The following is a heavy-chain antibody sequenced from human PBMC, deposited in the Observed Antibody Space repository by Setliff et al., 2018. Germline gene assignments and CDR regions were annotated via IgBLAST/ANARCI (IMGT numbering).Heavy chain of an antibody. CDR1: GFTFSSYG. CDR2: IRSKAYGGTT. Sequence: GGSLRLSCAASGFTFSSYGMHWVRQAPGKGLEWVGFIRSKAYGGTTEYAASVKGRFTISRDDSKSIAYLQMNSLKTEDTAVYYCTRDPAEDSYNYEEWDYWGQGTLVTVSS. D-gene: IGHD5-12*01. CDR3: TRDPAEDSYNYEEWDY. V-gene: IGHV3-49*04. J-gene: IGHJ4*02.